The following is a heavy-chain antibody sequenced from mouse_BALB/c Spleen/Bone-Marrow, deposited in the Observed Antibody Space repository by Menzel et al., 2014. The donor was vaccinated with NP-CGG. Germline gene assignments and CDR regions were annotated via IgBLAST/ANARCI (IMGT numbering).Heavy chain of an antibody. V-gene: IGHV1-54*01. CDR1: GYAFTNYL. Sequence: QVQLQQSGAELVRPGTPVKVSCKASGYAFTNYLIEWVKQRPGQGLEWIGVINPGSGGTNYNEKFKGKATLTADKSSSTAYVQLSSLTSDDSAVYFCARGAYYGNYFDYWGQGTTLTVSS. CDR3: ARGAYYGNYFDY. J-gene: IGHJ2*01. CDR2: INPGSGGT. D-gene: IGHD2-10*01.